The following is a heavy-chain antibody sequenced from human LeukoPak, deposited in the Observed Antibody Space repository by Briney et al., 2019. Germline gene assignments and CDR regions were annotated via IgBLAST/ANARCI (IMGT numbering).Heavy chain of an antibody. J-gene: IGHJ3*02. CDR2: IIPIFGTA. CDR3: ARGEFDDSSGYGDAFDI. D-gene: IGHD3-22*01. CDR1: GGTFSSYA. V-gene: IGHV1-69*05. Sequence: SVKVSCKASGGTFSSYAISWVRQAPGQGLEWMGGIIPIFGTANYAQKLQGRVTITTDESTSTAYMELSSLRSEGTAVYYCARGEFDDSSGYGDAFDIWGQGTMVTVSS.